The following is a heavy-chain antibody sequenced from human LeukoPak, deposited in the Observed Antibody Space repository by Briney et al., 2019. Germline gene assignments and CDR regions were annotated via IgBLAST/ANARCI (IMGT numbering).Heavy chain of an antibody. D-gene: IGHD2-15*01. V-gene: IGHV1-46*01. CDR2: INPSGGST. Sequence: ASVKVSCKASGYTFTSYYMHWVRQAPGQGLEWMGIINPSGGSTSYAQKFQGRVTITADESTSTAYMELSSLRSEDTAVYYCARDGCSGGSCSSPGYWGQGTLVTVSS. CDR3: ARDGCSGGSCSSPGY. CDR1: GYTFTSYY. J-gene: IGHJ4*02.